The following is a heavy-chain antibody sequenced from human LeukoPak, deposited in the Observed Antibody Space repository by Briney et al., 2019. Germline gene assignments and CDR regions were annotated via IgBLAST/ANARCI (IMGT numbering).Heavy chain of an antibody. D-gene: IGHD3-10*01. Sequence: GGSLRLSCAASGFTFSNYWMHWVRQATGKGLVWVSRINFDGSSTSYADSVKGRFTISRDNARDSLFLEMNNLRVDDTAVYYCARDGGELWPLDEWGQGILVTVSS. CDR2: INFDGSST. J-gene: IGHJ4*02. CDR3: ARDGGELWPLDE. V-gene: IGHV3-74*01. CDR1: GFTFSNYW.